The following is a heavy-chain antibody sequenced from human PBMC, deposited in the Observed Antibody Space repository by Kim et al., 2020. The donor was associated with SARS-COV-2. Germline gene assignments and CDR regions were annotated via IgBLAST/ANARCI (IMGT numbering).Heavy chain of an antibody. CDR2: IRSKANSYAT. CDR1: GFTFSGSA. D-gene: IGHD2-2*01. J-gene: IGHJ6*02. CDR3: TRHEHGEYQLLYYGMDV. Sequence: GGSLRLSCAASGFTFSGSAMHWVRQASGKGLEWVGRIRSKANSYATAYAASVKGRFTISRDDSKNTAYLQMNSLKTEETAVYYCTRHEHGEYQLLYYGMDVWGQGTTVTVSS. V-gene: IGHV3-73*01.